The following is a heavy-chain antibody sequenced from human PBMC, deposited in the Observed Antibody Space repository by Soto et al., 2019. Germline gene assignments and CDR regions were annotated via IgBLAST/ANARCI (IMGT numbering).Heavy chain of an antibody. J-gene: IGHJ5*02. D-gene: IGHD3-22*01. Sequence: VGSLRLSCGASGFTFSDYYMSWIRQAPGKGLEWLSYISGSSDNTNYADSVKGRFTIPRDNAKKSLYLEMNSLRAEDTAVYYCATITMMTWGQGTLVTVSS. CDR3: ATITMMT. CDR2: ISGSSDNT. V-gene: IGHV3-11*06. CDR1: GFTFSDYY.